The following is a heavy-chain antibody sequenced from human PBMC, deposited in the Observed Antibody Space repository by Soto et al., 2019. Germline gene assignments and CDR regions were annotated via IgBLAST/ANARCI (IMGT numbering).Heavy chain of an antibody. Sequence: SETLSLTCTVSGGSISSGGYYWSWIRQHPGKGLEWIGYIYYSGSTYYNPSLKSRVTISVDTSKNQFSLKLSSVTAADTAVYYCARVDSSVTPDAFDIWGHGTMVTVSS. CDR1: GGSISSGGYY. J-gene: IGHJ3*02. V-gene: IGHV4-31*03. D-gene: IGHD3-22*01. CDR2: IYYSGST. CDR3: ARVDSSVTPDAFDI.